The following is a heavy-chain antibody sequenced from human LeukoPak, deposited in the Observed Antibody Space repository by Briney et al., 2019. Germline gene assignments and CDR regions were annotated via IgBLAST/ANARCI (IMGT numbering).Heavy chain of an antibody. Sequence: KPSETLSLTCTVSGYSISSSYYWSWIRQPAGKGLEWIGRIYTSGSTNYNPSLKSRVTMSVDTSKNQFSLKLSSVTAADTAVYYCASHGRYCSSTSCYDYWGQGTLVTVSS. CDR1: GYSISSSYY. CDR2: IYTSGST. D-gene: IGHD2-2*01. CDR3: ASHGRYCSSTSCYDY. V-gene: IGHV4-4*07. J-gene: IGHJ4*02.